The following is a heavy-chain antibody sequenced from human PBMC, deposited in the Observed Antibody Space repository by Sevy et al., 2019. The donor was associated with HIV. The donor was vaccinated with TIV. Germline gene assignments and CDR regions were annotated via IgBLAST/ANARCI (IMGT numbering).Heavy chain of an antibody. J-gene: IGHJ4*02. D-gene: IGHD6-13*01. CDR2: IKSKTDGETT. Sequence: GGSLRLSCVASGFTFTNAWMDWVRQAPGKGLEWVGRIKSKTDGETTAYAAPVKARFSISNDDSKNTLYLQMNSLKTEDTAVYYCTTKAPIAAVGTDYWGQGTLVTVSS. CDR1: GFTFTNAW. CDR3: TTKAPIAAVGTDY. V-gene: IGHV3-15*07.